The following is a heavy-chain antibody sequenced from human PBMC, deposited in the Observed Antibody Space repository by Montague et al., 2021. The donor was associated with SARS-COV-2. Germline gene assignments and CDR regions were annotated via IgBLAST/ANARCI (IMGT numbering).Heavy chain of an antibody. J-gene: IGHJ4*02. CDR1: DDSISGGRYY. CDR2: IYTSGNT. V-gene: IGHV4-61*02. Sequence: TLSLTCTVSDDSISGGRYYWSWIRQPAGKGLEWIGRIYTSGNTNYNPSLKSRVSISLDTSKNQFSLTLNSVTAADTATYFCASHPVFQQLYSWGQGTLVSVSS. D-gene: IGHD6-13*01. CDR3: ASHPVFQQLYS.